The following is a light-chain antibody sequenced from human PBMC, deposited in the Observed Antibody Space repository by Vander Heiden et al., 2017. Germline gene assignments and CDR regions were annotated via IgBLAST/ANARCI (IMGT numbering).Light chain of an antibody. CDR3: QQYTSYSGT. J-gene: IGKJ2*01. CDR1: QSISSW. CDR2: KAS. V-gene: IGKV1-5*03. Sequence: DIQMTQSPSTLSVSVGDRVTITCRASQSISSWLAWYQQKPGKVPKVLIYKASSLKDGVPSRFSGSGSGTEFTLTISSLQPDDFATYYCQQYTSYSGTFGQGTKLEIK.